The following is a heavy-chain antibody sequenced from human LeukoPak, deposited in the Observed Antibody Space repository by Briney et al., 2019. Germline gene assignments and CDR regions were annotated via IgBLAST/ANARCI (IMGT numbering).Heavy chain of an antibody. CDR3: AKCILTGYYKGYMDV. V-gene: IGHV3-23*01. Sequence: GGTLRLSCAASGFTFSSFGMSWVRQAPGKGLDWVSAISGSGGSTYHADSVKGRFTISRDNSKNTLYLQMNSLRAEDTAVYYCAKCILTGYYKGYMDVWAKGPRSPSP. J-gene: IGHJ6*03. CDR1: GFTFSSFG. D-gene: IGHD3-9*01. CDR2: ISGSGGST.